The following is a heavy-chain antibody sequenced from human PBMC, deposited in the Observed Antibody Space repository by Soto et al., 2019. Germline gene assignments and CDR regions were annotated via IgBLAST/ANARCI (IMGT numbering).Heavy chain of an antibody. D-gene: IGHD3-10*01. Sequence: ESGGGVVQPGRSLRLSCAASGFPFTTYGMHWVREGPGKGLEWVAVISYDGSNTYYADSVKGRFTISRDNSKNTLYLQMYSLRPEDTALYYCVGGQYYFDYRGQGTLVTVSS. J-gene: IGHJ4*02. CDR3: VGGQYYFDY. CDR2: ISYDGSNT. CDR1: GFPFTTYG. V-gene: IGHV3-30*03.